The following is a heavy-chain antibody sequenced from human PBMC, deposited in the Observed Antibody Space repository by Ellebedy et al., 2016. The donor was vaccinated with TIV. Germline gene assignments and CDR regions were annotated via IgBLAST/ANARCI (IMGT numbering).Heavy chain of an antibody. CDR1: GGSMSSFY. J-gene: IGHJ4*02. CDR2: IYVSGGT. CDR3: AGTPYYGSGTYYAFDY. Sequence: SETLSLXCTVSGGSMSSFYWNWIRQPAGKGLEWIGRIYVSGGTNYNPSLKSRVTMSVDTSKNQFSLKLGSVTAADTAVYYCAGTPYYGSGTYYAFDYWGQGTLVTVSS. D-gene: IGHD3-10*01. V-gene: IGHV4-4*07.